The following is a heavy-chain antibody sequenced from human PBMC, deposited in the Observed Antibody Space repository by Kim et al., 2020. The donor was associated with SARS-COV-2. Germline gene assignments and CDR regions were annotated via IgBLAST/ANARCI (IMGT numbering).Heavy chain of an antibody. CDR3: ATDFWSAYYHN. Sequence: ASVKVSCKVSGFTLREVAMHWVRQAPGKGLEWMGGFNPEDGETIYAQIFQGRVNLTEDTSTDTAYMELSSLRFGDTAVYYCATDFWSAYYHNWGPGTLVT. D-gene: IGHD3-3*01. J-gene: IGHJ4*02. CDR1: GFTLREVA. V-gene: IGHV1-24*01. CDR2: FNPEDGET.